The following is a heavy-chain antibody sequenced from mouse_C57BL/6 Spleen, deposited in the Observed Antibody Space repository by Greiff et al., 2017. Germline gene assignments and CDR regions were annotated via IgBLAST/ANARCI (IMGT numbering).Heavy chain of an antibody. Sequence: QVQLQQSGAALVKPGASVKMSCKASGYTFTTYPIEWMKQNHGKSLEWIGNFHPYNDDTKHNENVKGKATLTVEKSSSTVYLELSRLTSDDSAVYYCARNYGSSYWYFDVWGTGTTVTVSS. D-gene: IGHD1-1*01. CDR2: FHPYNDDT. CDR3: ARNYGSSYWYFDV. CDR1: GYTFTTYP. V-gene: IGHV1-47*01. J-gene: IGHJ1*03.